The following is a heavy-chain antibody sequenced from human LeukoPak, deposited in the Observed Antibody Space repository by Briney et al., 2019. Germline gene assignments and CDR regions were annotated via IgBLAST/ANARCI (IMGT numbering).Heavy chain of an antibody. V-gene: IGHV3-9*01. D-gene: IGHD3-22*01. J-gene: IGHJ4*02. CDR1: GFTFDDYA. Sequence: PGGSLRLSCAASGFTFDDYAMHWVRQAPGKGLEWVSGISWNSGSIGYADSVKGRFTISRDNAKNSLYLQMNSLRAEDTAVHYCARDKYYDSSGFFGYWGQGTLVTVSS. CDR2: ISWNSGSI. CDR3: ARDKYYDSSGFFGY.